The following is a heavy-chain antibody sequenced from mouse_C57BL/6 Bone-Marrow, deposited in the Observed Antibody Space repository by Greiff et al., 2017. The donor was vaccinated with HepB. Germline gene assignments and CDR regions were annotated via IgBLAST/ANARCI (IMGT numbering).Heavy chain of an antibody. Sequence: LQQSGPELVKPGASVKISCKASGYAFSSSWMNWVKQRPGKGLEWIGRIYPGDGDTNYNGKFKGKATLTADKSSSTAYMQLSSLTSEDSAVYFCARSPGVFDYWGQGTTLTVSS. CDR2: IYPGDGDT. J-gene: IGHJ2*01. V-gene: IGHV1-82*01. CDR1: GYAFSSSW. CDR3: ARSPGVFDY.